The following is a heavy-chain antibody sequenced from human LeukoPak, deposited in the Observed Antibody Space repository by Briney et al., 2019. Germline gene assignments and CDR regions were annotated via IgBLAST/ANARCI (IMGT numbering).Heavy chain of an antibody. Sequence: SGGSLRLSCAASGFTFSSYGMHWVRQAPGKGLEWVAVISYDGSNKYYADSVKGRFTISRDNSKNTLYLQMNSLRAEDTAVYYCAKDSGGYSYGPLDYWGQGTLVTVSS. D-gene: IGHD5-18*01. CDR2: ISYDGSNK. CDR1: GFTFSSYG. CDR3: AKDSGGYSYGPLDY. J-gene: IGHJ4*02. V-gene: IGHV3-30*18.